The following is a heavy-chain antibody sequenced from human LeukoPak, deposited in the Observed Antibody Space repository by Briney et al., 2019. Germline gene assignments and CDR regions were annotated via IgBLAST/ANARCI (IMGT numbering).Heavy chain of an antibody. CDR3: AKVVQYTASTGTGLDY. V-gene: IGHV3-33*06. J-gene: IGHJ4*02. Sequence: GGSLRLSCAASGFTFSSYGNYGMHWVRQAPGKGLDWVAVIWNDGSYKYYADPVKGRFTISRDNPKNTLYLQMNSLRAEDTAIYYCAKVVQYTASTGTGLDYWGQGTLVTVSS. D-gene: IGHD6-13*01. CDR2: IWNDGSYK. CDR1: GFTFSSYGNYG.